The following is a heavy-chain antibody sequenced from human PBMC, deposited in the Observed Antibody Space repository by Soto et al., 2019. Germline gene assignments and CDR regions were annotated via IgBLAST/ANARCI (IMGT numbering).Heavy chain of an antibody. D-gene: IGHD1-1*01. CDR2: IYATGTT. CDR1: GASISGFY. V-gene: IGHV4-4*07. Sequence: SDTLSLTCTVSGASISGFYWSWIRTSAGKGLEWIGRIYATGTTDYNPSLKSRVMMSVDTSKKQFSLKLRSVTAADTAVYYCVRDGTKTLRDWFDPWGQGISVTVS. J-gene: IGHJ5*02. CDR3: VRDGTKTLRDWFDP.